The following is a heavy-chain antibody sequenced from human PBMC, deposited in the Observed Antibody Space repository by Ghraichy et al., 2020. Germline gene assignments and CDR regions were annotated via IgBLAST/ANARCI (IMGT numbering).Heavy chain of an antibody. CDR2: IIPILGIA. J-gene: IGHJ4*02. CDR1: GGTFSSYA. Sequence: SVKVSCKASGGTFSSYAISWVRQAPGQGLEWMGRIIPILGIANYAQKFQGRVTITADKSTSTAYMELSSLRSEDTAVYYCARADSPGAVAGHFDYWGQGTLVTVSS. V-gene: IGHV1-69*04. D-gene: IGHD6-19*01. CDR3: ARADSPGAVAGHFDY.